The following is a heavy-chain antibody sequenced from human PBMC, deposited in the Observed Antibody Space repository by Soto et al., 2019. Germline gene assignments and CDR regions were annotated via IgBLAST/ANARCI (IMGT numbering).Heavy chain of an antibody. Sequence: GGSLRLSCAASGFTVSSNYMSWVRQAPGKGLEWVSVIYSGDSTYYADSVKGRFTISRDNSKNTLYLQMNSLRAEDTAVYYCARVLVVPAALSPYYYYYYMDVWGKGTTVTVSS. CDR2: IYSGDST. CDR1: GFTVSSNY. V-gene: IGHV3-66*01. CDR3: ARVLVVPAALSPYYYYYYMDV. D-gene: IGHD2-2*01. J-gene: IGHJ6*03.